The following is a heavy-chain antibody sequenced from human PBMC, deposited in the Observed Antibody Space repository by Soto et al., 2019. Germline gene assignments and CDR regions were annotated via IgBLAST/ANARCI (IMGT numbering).Heavy chain of an antibody. J-gene: IGHJ3*02. CDR3: ASEYYDSSANAFDI. CDR2: IYPGDSDT. CDR1: GDSFTNYW. D-gene: IGHD3-22*01. Sequence: PGESLKISCNGSGDSFTNYWIGWVRQMPGKGLEWMGIIYPGDSDTRYSPSFQGQVTISADKSISTAYLQWSSLKASDTAMYYCASEYYDSSANAFDIWGQGTMVTVSS. V-gene: IGHV5-51*01.